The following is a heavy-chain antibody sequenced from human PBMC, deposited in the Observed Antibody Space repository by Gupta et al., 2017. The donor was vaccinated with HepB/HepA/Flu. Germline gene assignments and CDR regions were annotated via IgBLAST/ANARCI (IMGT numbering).Heavy chain of an antibody. Sequence: QVHLQESGPGLVKPSETLSLTCNVSGGSIINYYWSWIRQPPGKGLEWIGFIDYSGSTTYNPSLQSRVTISVDTSKNEFSLKLNSVTAAETAVYYCAREHIAVVPGAPRGGFDIWGQGTLVTVS. V-gene: IGHV4-59*01. CDR3: AREHIAVVPGAPRGGFDI. J-gene: IGHJ3*02. CDR1: GGSIINYY. CDR2: IDYSGST. D-gene: IGHD2-21*01.